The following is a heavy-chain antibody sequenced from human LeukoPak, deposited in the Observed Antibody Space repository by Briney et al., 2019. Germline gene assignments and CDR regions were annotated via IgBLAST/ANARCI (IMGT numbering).Heavy chain of an antibody. CDR2: IYNSGST. Sequence: SETLSLTCTVSGGSISSYYWSWIRQPAGKGLEWIGRIYNSGSTTQNPSLKSRVTMSVDTSKNQFSLKLSSVTAADTAVYYCARDRPHYDSSGYTYWYFDLWGRGTLVTVSS. D-gene: IGHD3-22*01. CDR3: ARDRPHYDSSGYTYWYFDL. V-gene: IGHV4-4*07. J-gene: IGHJ2*01. CDR1: GGSISSYY.